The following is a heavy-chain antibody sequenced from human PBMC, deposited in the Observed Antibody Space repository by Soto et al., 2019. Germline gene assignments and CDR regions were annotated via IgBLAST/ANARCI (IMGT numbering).Heavy chain of an antibody. V-gene: IGHV4-61*01. CDR1: GGSVSSGSYY. Sequence: ASETLSLTCTVSGGSVSSGSYYWSWIRQPPGKGLEWIGYIYYSGSTNYNPSLKSRVTISVDTSKNQFSLKLSSVTAADTAVYYCARVRYCSGGSCFDYWGQGTLVTVSS. CDR2: IYYSGST. D-gene: IGHD2-15*01. CDR3: ARVRYCSGGSCFDY. J-gene: IGHJ4*02.